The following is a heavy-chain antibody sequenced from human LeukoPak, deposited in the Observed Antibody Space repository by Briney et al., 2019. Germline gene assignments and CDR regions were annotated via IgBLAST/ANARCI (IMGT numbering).Heavy chain of an antibody. J-gene: IGHJ3*01. CDR2: ITSNINTI. V-gene: IGHV3-48*04. Sequence: PGGSLRLSCAASGFTFSTYNMNWVRQAPGKGLEWLAYITSNINTIYYADSVKGRFTISRDNAKNSLYLQMNSLRAEDTAVYYCARKWEFTSGRWGQGTMVTVSS. CDR3: ARKWEFTSGR. D-gene: IGHD1-26*01. CDR1: GFTFSTYN.